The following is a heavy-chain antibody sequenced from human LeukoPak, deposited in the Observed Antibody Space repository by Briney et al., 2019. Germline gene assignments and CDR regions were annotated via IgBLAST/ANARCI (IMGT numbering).Heavy chain of an antibody. CDR2: IYTSGST. D-gene: IGHD6-13*01. Sequence: SETLSLTCTVSGGSIRRYYWSWIRQPAGKGLEWIGRIYTSGSTNYNPSLKSRVTMSVDTSKNQFSLKLSSVTAADTAVYYCARDNLRGSGYSSSWYVVGYYFDYWGQGTLVTVSS. J-gene: IGHJ4*02. CDR3: ARDNLRGSGYSSSWYVVGYYFDY. CDR1: GGSIRRYY. V-gene: IGHV4-4*07.